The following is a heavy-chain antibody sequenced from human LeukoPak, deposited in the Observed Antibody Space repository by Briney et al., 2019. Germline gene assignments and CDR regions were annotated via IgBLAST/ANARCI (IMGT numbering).Heavy chain of an antibody. D-gene: IGHD4-17*01. CDR3: ARDKEATVLFGIDNWFDP. Sequence: ASVKVSCKASGYTFTSYYMHWVRQAPGQGLEWMGIINPSGGSTSYAQKFQGRVTMTRDMSTSTVYMELSSLRSDDTAVYYCARDKEATVLFGIDNWFDPWGQGTLVTVSS. J-gene: IGHJ5*02. CDR1: GYTFTSYY. V-gene: IGHV1-46*01. CDR2: INPSGGST.